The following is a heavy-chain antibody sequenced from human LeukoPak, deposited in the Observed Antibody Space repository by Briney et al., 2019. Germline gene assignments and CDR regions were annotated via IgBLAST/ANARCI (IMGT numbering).Heavy chain of an antibody. CDR3: AYSSSWYGWAFDY. CDR1: GGSISSYY. V-gene: IGHV4-59*01. J-gene: IGHJ4*02. D-gene: IGHD6-13*01. CDR2: IYYSGST. Sequence: PSETLSLTCTVSGGSISSYYWSWIRQPPGKGLEWIGYIYYSGSTNYNPSLKSRVTISVDTSKNQFSLKLSSVTAADTAVYYCAYSSSWYGWAFDYWGQGTLVTVSS.